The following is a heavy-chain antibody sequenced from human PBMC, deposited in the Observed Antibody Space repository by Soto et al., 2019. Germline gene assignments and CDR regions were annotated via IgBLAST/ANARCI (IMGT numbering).Heavy chain of an antibody. CDR2: INHSGST. V-gene: IGHV4-34*01. CDR1: GGSFSGYY. D-gene: IGHD3-10*01. Sequence: SETLSLTCAVYGGSFSGYYWSWIRQPPGKGLEWIGEINHSGSTNYNPSLKSRVTISVDTSKNQFSLKLSSVTAADTAVYYCARPMLRGVMGYYGMDVWGQGPTVPVSS. CDR3: ARPMLRGVMGYYGMDV. J-gene: IGHJ6*02.